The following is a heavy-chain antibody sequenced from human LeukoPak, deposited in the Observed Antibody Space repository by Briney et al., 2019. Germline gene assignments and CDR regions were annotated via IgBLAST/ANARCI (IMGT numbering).Heavy chain of an antibody. V-gene: IGHV3-21*01. CDR2: ISSSSTYI. CDR3: ARDFYLDYDVLTSYYDQ. D-gene: IGHD3-9*01. CDR1: GFSFSSYS. J-gene: IGHJ4*02. Sequence: GGSLRLSCSASGFSFSSYSMTWVRQAPGKGLEWVSCISSSSTYIYFADSVKGRFTISRDNSKNSLYLQMNSLRAEDTAVYFCARDFYLDYDVLTSYYDQWGRGTLVTVSS.